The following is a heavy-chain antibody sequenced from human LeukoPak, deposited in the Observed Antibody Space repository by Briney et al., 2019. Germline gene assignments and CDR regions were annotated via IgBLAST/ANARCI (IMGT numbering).Heavy chain of an antibody. V-gene: IGHV3-30-3*01. CDR1: GFTFSSYA. CDR3: TLEYNNSGFDY. D-gene: IGHD1-14*01. CDR2: ISYDGSNK. Sequence: ALRLSCAASGFTFSSYAMHWVRQAPGKGLEWVAVISYDGSNKYYADSVKGRFTISRDNSKNTVSLRMNSLRAEDTAVYFCTLEYNNSGFDYWGQGTLVTVSA. J-gene: IGHJ4*02.